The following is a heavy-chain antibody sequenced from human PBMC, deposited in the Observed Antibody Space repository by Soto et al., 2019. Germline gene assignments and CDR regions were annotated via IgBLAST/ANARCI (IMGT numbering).Heavy chain of an antibody. CDR2: MNPNSGNT. CDR3: ARAQANWGAGFDY. D-gene: IGHD7-27*01. CDR1: GYTFTSYD. Sequence: QVQLVQSGAEVKKPGASVKVSCKASGYTFTSYDINWVRQATGQGLEWMGWMNPNSGNTGYAQKFRGRVTMTRNTSTSTAYRGLSSLRSEDTAVYYCARAQANWGAGFDYWGQGTLVTVSS. J-gene: IGHJ4*02. V-gene: IGHV1-8*01.